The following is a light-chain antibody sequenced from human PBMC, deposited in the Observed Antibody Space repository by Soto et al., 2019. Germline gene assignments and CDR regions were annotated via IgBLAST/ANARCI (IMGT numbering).Light chain of an antibody. J-gene: IGKJ5*01. CDR2: GAS. CDR1: QSVSSSY. CDR3: QQRSNWPPIT. V-gene: IGKV3D-20*02. Sequence: EIVLTQSPGTLSLSPVERATLSCMASQSVSSSYLAWYQQKPGQAPRLVIYGASNRATGIPARFSGSGSGTDFTLTISSLEPEDFAVYYCQQRSNWPPITFGQGTRLEIK.